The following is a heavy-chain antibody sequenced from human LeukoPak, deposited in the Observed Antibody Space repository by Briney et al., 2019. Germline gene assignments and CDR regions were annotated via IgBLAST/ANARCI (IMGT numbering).Heavy chain of an antibody. J-gene: IGHJ4*02. D-gene: IGHD6-19*01. CDR3: ARALQWLVDYDY. Sequence: PGGSLRLSCAASGFTFSSYSMNWVRQAPGKGLEWVSCISSSSSTIYYADSVKGRFTISRDNAKNSLYLQMNSLRAEDTAVYYCARALQWLVDYDYWGQGTLVTVSS. CDR1: GFTFSSYS. CDR2: ISSSSSTI. V-gene: IGHV3-48*01.